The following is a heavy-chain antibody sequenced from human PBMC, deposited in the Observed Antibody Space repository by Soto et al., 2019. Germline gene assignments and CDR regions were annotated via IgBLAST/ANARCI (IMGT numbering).Heavy chain of an antibody. CDR1: RYTFTSYD. J-gene: IGHJ4*02. Sequence: ASVKNCCKASRYTFTSYDINLVRQATGQGLEWMGWISAYSGNTIYAQKFQGRVTMTEDTSTDTAYMELSSLRSEDTVVYYCATAREVQLLPAFDYWGQGTLVTVSS. D-gene: IGHD2-15*01. CDR2: ISAYSGNT. CDR3: ATAREVQLLPAFDY. V-gene: IGHV1-8*01.